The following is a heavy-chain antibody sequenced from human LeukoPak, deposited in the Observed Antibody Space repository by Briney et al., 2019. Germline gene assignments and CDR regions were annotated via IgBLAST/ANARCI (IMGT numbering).Heavy chain of an antibody. CDR3: ARRQVRGAFAFDY. Sequence: SETLSLTCAVYGGSFSGYYWSWIRQPPGKGLEWIGEINHSGSTNYNPSLKSRVTISVDTSKNQFSLKLSSVTAADTAVYYCARRQVRGAFAFDYWGQGTLVTVSS. V-gene: IGHV4-34*01. CDR2: INHSGST. CDR1: GGSFSGYY. D-gene: IGHD3-10*01. J-gene: IGHJ4*02.